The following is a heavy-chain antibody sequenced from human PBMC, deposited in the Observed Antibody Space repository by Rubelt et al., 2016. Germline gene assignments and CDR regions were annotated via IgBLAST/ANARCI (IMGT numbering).Heavy chain of an antibody. CDR2: ISYDGSNK. J-gene: IGHJ3*02. CDR3: ARERHYDCSGPYDAFDI. D-gene: IGHD3-22*01. Sequence: GLEWVAVISYDGSNKYYADSVKGRFTISRDNSKNTFYLQMNSLRAEDTAVYYCARERHYDCSGPYDAFDIWGQGTMVTVSS. V-gene: IGHV3-30*04.